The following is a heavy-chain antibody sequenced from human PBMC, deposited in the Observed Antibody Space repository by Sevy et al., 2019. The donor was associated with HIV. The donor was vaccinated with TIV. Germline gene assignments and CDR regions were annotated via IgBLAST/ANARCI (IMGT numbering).Heavy chain of an antibody. CDR2: IKSQPDGGTT. CDR3: TTDLVSNYFDY. CDR1: GFTFSNAW. V-gene: IGHV3-15*01. J-gene: IGHJ4*02. D-gene: IGHD2-8*01. Sequence: GGSLRLSCAASGFTFSNAWMTWVRQAPGKGLEWVGRIKSQPDGGTTDYAAPVRGRFTISRDDSKNTLYLQMNSLKTEDTAVYYCTTDLVSNYFDYWGQRTLVTVSS.